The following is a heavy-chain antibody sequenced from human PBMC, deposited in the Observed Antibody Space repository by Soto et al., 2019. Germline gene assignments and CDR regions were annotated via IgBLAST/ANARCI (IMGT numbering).Heavy chain of an antibody. CDR2: IYYSGST. Sequence: SETLSLTCTVSGGPISSYYWSGIRQPPGKGLEWIGYIYYSGSTNYNPSLKSRVTISVDTSKNQFSLKLSSVTAADTAVYYCARTYTHRLYYFDYWGQGTLVTVSS. D-gene: IGHD5-12*01. CDR1: GGPISSYY. CDR3: ARTYTHRLYYFDY. V-gene: IGHV4-59*01. J-gene: IGHJ4*02.